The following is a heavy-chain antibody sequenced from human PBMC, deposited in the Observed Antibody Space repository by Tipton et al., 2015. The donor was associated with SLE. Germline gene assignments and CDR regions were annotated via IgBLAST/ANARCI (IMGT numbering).Heavy chain of an antibody. V-gene: IGHV3-21*01. CDR1: GFTFSSYS. D-gene: IGHD2-21*01. Sequence: SLRLSCAASGFTFSSYSMNWVRQAPGKGLEWGSSISSSSSYIYYADSVKGRFTISRDNAKNSLYLQMNSLRAEDTAVYYCARWNDWDAFDIWGQGTMVTVSS. J-gene: IGHJ3*02. CDR3: ARWNDWDAFDI. CDR2: ISSSSSYI.